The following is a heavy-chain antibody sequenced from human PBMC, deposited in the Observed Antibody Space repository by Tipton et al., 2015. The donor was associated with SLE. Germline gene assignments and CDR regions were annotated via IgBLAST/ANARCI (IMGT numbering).Heavy chain of an antibody. CDR3: ARTLGAIAHTVYDAFDI. Sequence: GLVKPSETLSLTCTVSDGSITNHYWNWIRQPPGKGLEWIGYIHYSGTTHDNPSLKSRVTMSVDMSKNQFSLRLTSVTAADTAVYYCARTLGAIAHTVYDAFDIWGQGKMVTVSS. J-gene: IGHJ3*02. CDR1: DGSITNHY. CDR2: IHYSGTT. V-gene: IGHV4-59*11. D-gene: IGHD1-26*01.